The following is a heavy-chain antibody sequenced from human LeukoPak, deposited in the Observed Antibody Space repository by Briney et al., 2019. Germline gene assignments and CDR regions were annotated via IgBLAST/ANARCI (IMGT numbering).Heavy chain of an antibody. CDR1: GGTFSSYA. D-gene: IGHD3-10*01. CDR2: IIPIFGTA. V-gene: IGHV1-69*05. CDR3: ARVNRDYGSGMYWFDP. J-gene: IGHJ5*02. Sequence: ASVKVSCKASGGTFSSYAISWVRRAPGQGLEWMGGIIPIFGTANYAQKFQGRVTITTDESTSTAYMELSSLRSEDTAVYYCARVNRDYGSGMYWFDPWGQGTLVTVSS.